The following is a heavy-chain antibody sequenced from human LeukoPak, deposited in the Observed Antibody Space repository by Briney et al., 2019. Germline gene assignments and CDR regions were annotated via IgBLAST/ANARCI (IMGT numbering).Heavy chain of an antibody. CDR1: GFTFSDYY. CDR3: ARGESSYRSGGCYFGS. D-gene: IGHD2-21*02. Sequence: GGSLRLSCAASGFTFSDYYMSWIRQAPGKGLEWVSYISSGSSTIYYADSVKGRFTVSRDNGKKSLYLHMNSLRAEDTAMYYCARGESSYRSGGCYFGSWGQGTPVTVSS. CDR2: ISSGSSTI. J-gene: IGHJ5*01. V-gene: IGHV3-11*04.